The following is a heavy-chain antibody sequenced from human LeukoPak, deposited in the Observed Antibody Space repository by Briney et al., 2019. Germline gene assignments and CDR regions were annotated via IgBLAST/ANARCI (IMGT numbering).Heavy chain of an antibody. D-gene: IGHD4-17*01. Sequence: PGGSLRLSCAASGFTFSSYGMHWVRQAPGKGLEWVAVISYDGSNKYYADSVKGRFTISRDNSKNTLYLQMNSLRAEDTAVYYCARGPTTALYYFDYWGQGTLVTVSS. CDR2: ISYDGSNK. CDR1: GFTFSSYG. J-gene: IGHJ4*02. CDR3: ARGPTTALYYFDY. V-gene: IGHV3-30*03.